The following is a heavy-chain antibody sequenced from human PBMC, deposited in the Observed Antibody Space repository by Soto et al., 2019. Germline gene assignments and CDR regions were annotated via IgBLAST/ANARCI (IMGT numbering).Heavy chain of an antibody. D-gene: IGHD6-6*01. CDR2: ISNNGINK. J-gene: IGHJ6*02. CDR3: ARVIRADSTSSNFYYYAGLDV. CDR1: GFTFSTYG. Sequence: QVQLVESGGGVVQPGRSLRLSCAASGFTFSTYGMHWVRQAPGKGLEWLAVISNNGINKYYADSVKGQFTISRDNSKDTLSLQMNSLRGEDTAIYYCARVIRADSTSSNFYYYAGLDVWGQGTTVTVSS. V-gene: IGHV3-30*03.